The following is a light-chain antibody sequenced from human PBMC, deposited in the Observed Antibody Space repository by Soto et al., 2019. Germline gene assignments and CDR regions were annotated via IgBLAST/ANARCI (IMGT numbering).Light chain of an antibody. CDR1: SSDVGGYNY. CDR3: SSYTSSSLGV. CDR2: DVS. J-gene: IGLJ2*01. Sequence: QSALTQPASVSGSPGQSITISCTGTSSDVGGYNYVSWYQQHPGKAPKVMIYDVSNRPSGVSNRFSGSKSGNTASLTISGLQDEDEADYYCSSYTSSSLGVFGGGTKLTVL. V-gene: IGLV2-14*01.